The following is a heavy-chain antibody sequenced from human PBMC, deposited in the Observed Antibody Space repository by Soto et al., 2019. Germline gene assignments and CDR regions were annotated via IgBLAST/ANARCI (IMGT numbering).Heavy chain of an antibody. J-gene: IGHJ6*02. D-gene: IGHD6-6*01. CDR2: IDPSDSYT. CDR3: ARVCCSSFYYYYGMDV. CDR1: GYSFTSYW. V-gene: IGHV5-10-1*01. Sequence: GESLKISCNGSGYSFTSYWIGWVRQMPGKGLEWMGRIDPSDSYTNYSQSFQGHVTISADKSISTAYLQWSSLKASDTAMYYCARVCCSSFYYYYGMDVWGQGTTVTVSS.